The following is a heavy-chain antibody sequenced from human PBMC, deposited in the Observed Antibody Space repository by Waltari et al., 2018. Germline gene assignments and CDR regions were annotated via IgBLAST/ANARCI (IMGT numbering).Heavy chain of an antibody. CDR3: ARSGGRITMVRGRGNWFDP. V-gene: IGHV1-2*04. J-gene: IGHJ5*02. Sequence: QVQLVKSGAEVKKPGASVQVSCKASGYTFTGYYMHWVRQATGQGLEWMGWINPNSGGTNYAQKFQGWVTMTRDTSISTAYMELSRLRSDDTAVYYCARSGGRITMVRGRGNWFDPWGQGTLVTVSS. CDR1: GYTFTGYY. D-gene: IGHD3-10*01. CDR2: INPNSGGT.